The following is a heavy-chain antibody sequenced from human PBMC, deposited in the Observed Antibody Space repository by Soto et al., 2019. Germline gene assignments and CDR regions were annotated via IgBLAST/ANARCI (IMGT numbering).Heavy chain of an antibody. CDR3: ARSKGPGTPLLPYYYYYYGMDV. J-gene: IGHJ6*02. V-gene: IGHV1-69*01. CDR1: GGTFSSYA. Sequence: QVQLVQSGAEVKKPGSSVKVSCKASGGTFSSYAISWVRQAPGQGLEWMGGIISILGIADYAQKFQGRVTITADESTNTAKMELSSLRSEDTAVYFCARSKGPGTPLLPYYYYYYGMDVWGQGTTVTVSS. CDR2: IISILGIA.